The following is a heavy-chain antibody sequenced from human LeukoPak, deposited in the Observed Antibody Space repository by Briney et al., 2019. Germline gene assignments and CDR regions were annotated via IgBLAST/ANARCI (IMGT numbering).Heavy chain of an antibody. D-gene: IGHD6-19*01. CDR2: ISGSGGST. CDR3: AKKDSSGWSFGY. CDR1: GFTFSSYA. Sequence: GGSLRLSCAASGFTFSSYAMSWVRQAPGKGLEWVSAISGSGGSTYYADSVRGRFTISRDNSKNTLYLQMNSLRAEDTAVYYCAKKDSSGWSFGYWGQGTLVTVSS. J-gene: IGHJ4*02. V-gene: IGHV3-23*01.